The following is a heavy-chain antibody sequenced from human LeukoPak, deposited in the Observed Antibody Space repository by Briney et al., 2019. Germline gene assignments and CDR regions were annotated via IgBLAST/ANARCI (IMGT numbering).Heavy chain of an antibody. V-gene: IGHV1-69*13. D-gene: IGHD3-10*01. J-gene: IGHJ6*02. Sequence: SVKVSCKASGGTFSSYAISWVRQAPGQGLEWMGGIIPIFGTANYAQKFQGRVTITADESTSTAYMELSSLRSEDTAVYYCARDLGIDGLWIGTHYYYYGMDVWGQGTTVTVSS. CDR2: IIPIFGTA. CDR1: GGTFSSYA. CDR3: ARDLGIDGLWIGTHYYYYGMDV.